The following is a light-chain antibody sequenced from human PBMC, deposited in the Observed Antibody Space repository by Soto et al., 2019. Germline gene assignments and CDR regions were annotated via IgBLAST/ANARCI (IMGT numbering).Light chain of an antibody. CDR1: QVISNY. V-gene: IGKV1-27*01. CDR2: AAS. CDR3: QKYNSAPWT. Sequence: DIQMTQSPSSLSASVGDRVTITCRASQVISNYLAWYQQKPGKVPKLLIYAASTLQSGVPFRFSGRGSGTDLNLTISSLQPEDVATYYCQKYNSAPWTFGQGTKVEIK. J-gene: IGKJ1*01.